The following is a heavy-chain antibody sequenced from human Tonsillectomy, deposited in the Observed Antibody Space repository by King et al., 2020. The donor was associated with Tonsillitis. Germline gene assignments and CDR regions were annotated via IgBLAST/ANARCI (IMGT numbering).Heavy chain of an antibody. J-gene: IGHJ3*02. CDR2: ISNDGKNK. CDR3: AVRRDCSDSNCYNAFYI. CDR1: AFTFRTYV. D-gene: IGHD2-2*02. V-gene: IGHV3-30*04. Sequence: VQLVESGGGVVQPGTSLRLSCEVSAFTFRTYVLDWVRQAPGKGLEWVAGISNDGKNKVYAESVKGRFTIARDNSKNTLFMQLNSLRPEDTAVYYCAVRRDCSDSNCYNAFYIWGQGTMVTVSS.